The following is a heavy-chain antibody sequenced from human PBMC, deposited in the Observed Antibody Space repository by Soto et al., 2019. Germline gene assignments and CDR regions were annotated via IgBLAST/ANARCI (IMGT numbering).Heavy chain of an antibody. V-gene: IGHV3-23*01. CDR1: GFTFSSYA. D-gene: IGHD3-10*01. CDR2: ISGSGGST. J-gene: IGHJ4*02. Sequence: GGSLRLSCAASGFTFSSYAMSWVRQAPGKGLEWVSAISGSGGSTYYADSVKGRFTISRDNSKNTLYLQMNSLRAEDPAVYYCAKAPTAYGSGSYYYFDYWGQGTLVTVSS. CDR3: AKAPTAYGSGSYYYFDY.